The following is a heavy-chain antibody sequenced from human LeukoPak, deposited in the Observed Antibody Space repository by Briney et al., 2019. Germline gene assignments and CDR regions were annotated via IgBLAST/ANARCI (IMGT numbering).Heavy chain of an antibody. CDR3: AREPLGYCSSTSCYAFDI. CDR2: YSGST. D-gene: IGHD2-2*01. V-gene: IGHV4-59*12. Sequence: YSGSTNYNPSLNSRVNMSVDTSKKKFSLKLSSVTAADTAVYYCAREPLGYCSSTSCYAFDIWGQGTMVTVSS. J-gene: IGHJ3*02.